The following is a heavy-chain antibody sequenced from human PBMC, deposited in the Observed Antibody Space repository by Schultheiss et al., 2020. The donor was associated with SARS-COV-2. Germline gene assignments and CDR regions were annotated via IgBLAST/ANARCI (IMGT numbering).Heavy chain of an antibody. V-gene: IGHV1-18*01. J-gene: IGHJ6*02. Sequence: ASVKVSCKASGYIFASYGISWVRQAPGQGLEWMGWISTHNENTNYAQRLQGRVTMTTDTSTSTAYMELRSLRSDDTAVYYCAREGYYEFRGDSYTNFYGMDVWGQGTTVTVSS. CDR2: ISTHNENT. D-gene: IGHD3-3*01. CDR3: AREGYYEFRGDSYTNFYGMDV. CDR1: GYIFASYG.